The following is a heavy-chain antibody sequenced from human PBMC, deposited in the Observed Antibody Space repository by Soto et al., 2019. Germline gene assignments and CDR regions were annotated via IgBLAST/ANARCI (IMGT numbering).Heavy chain of an antibody. Sequence: SETLSLTCAVSGGSISSGGYSWSWIRQPPGKGLEWIGYIYHSGSTHYNPSLKSRVTISVDRSKNQFSLKLSSVTAADTAVYYCASGWDYYFDYWGQGTLVTVSS. CDR3: ASGWDYYFDY. D-gene: IGHD1-26*01. J-gene: IGHJ4*02. CDR2: IYHSGST. CDR1: GGSISSGGYS. V-gene: IGHV4-30-2*01.